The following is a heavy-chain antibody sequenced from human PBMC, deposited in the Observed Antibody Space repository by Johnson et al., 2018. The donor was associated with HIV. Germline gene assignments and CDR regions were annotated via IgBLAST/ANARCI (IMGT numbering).Heavy chain of an antibody. CDR1: GFTFSSYA. CDR2: ISNDGNSK. D-gene: IGHD4-17*01. J-gene: IGHJ3*02. CDR3: ARPSVMTTLTTTPWAFNI. V-gene: IGHV3-30-3*01. Sequence: VESGGGVVQPGRSLRLSCAASGFTFSSYAMHWVRQAPGKGLEWVAVISNDGNSKYYTESLKGRITISRDNSMNTLYLQMNSLRAEDTAVYYCARPSVMTTLTTTPWAFNIWGQGTMVTVSS.